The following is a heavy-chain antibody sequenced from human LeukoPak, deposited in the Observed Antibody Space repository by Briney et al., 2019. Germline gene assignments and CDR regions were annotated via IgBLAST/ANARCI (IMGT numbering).Heavy chain of an antibody. CDR1: GFPFSNTW. CDR3: TTDVYTASFDY. CDR2: IKSKIDGGTT. D-gene: IGHD3-16*01. Sequence: GGSLRLSCAASGFPFSNTWMSWVRQAPGKGLEFVGRIKSKIDGGTTDYGAPVKGRFTISRDDSKNTLYLQMNSLKTEDTAPYYCTTDVYTASFDYWGQGTLVTVSS. V-gene: IGHV3-15*01. J-gene: IGHJ4*02.